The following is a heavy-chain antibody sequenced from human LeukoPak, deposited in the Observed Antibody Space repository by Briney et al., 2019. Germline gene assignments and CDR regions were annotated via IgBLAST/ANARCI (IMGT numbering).Heavy chain of an antibody. J-gene: IGHJ4*02. CDR3: ASPTGYSSGWLDY. V-gene: IGHV1-69*04. D-gene: IGHD6-19*01. CDR1: GGTFSSYA. CDR2: IIPILGIA. Sequence: SVKVSCKASGGTFSSYAISWVRQAPGQGLEWMGRIIPILGIANYAQKFQGRVTITADKSTSTAYMELSSLRSEDTAVYYCASPTGYSSGWLDYWGQGALVTVSS.